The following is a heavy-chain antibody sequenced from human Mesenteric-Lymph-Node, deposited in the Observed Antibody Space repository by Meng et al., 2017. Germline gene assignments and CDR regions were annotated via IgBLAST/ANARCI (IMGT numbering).Heavy chain of an antibody. D-gene: IGHD4-23*01. CDR1: GGSFSGYY. CDR3: ARGHGGNSGHFDY. J-gene: IGHJ4*02. CDR2: INHSGST. Sequence: SETLSLTCAVYGGSFSGYYWSWIRQPPGKGLEWIGEINHSGSTNYNPSLKSRVTISVDTSKNQFSLKLNSVTAADTAVYYCARGHGGNSGHFDYWGQGTLVTVSS. V-gene: IGHV4-34*01.